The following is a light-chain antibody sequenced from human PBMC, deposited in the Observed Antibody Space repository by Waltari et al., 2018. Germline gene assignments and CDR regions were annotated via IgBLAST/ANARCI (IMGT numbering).Light chain of an antibody. CDR2: EVS. CDR3: SSYAGSNIGV. V-gene: IGLV2-8*01. Sequence: QSALTQPPSASGSPGQSVTISCTGTSSYVGGYNYVSWYQQHPGKAPKLMIYEVSKRPSGVPDRFSGSKSGNTASLTVSGLQAEDEADYYCSSYAGSNIGVFGTGTKVTVL. J-gene: IGLJ1*01. CDR1: SSYVGGYNY.